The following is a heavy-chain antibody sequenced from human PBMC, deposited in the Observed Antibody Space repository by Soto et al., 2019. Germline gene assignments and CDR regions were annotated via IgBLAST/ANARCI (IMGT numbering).Heavy chain of an antibody. V-gene: IGHV3-23*01. CDR3: AKGQVVITSYEFDY. Sequence: GGSLRLSCAASGFTFSSYAMSWVRQAPGRGLEWVSSISCSGGSTYYADSVKGRFTISRDNSKNTLYLQMNSLRAEDTAVYYCAKGQVVITSYEFDYWGQGTLVTVSS. CDR1: GFTFSSYA. D-gene: IGHD3-22*01. CDR2: ISCSGGST. J-gene: IGHJ4*02.